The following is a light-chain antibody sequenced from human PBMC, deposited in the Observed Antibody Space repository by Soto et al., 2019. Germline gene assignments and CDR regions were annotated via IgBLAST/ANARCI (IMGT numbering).Light chain of an antibody. CDR2: EVS. V-gene: IGLV2-8*01. CDR3: SSYAGNNNLV. J-gene: IGLJ1*01. CDR1: SSDVGGYND. Sequence: QSALTQPPSASGSPGQSVTISCTGTSSDVGGYNDVSWYQQHPGKAPKLMIYEVSKRPSGVPDRFSGSKSGNTASLTVSGLRAEDEADYYCSSYAGNNNLVFGTGTKLTVL.